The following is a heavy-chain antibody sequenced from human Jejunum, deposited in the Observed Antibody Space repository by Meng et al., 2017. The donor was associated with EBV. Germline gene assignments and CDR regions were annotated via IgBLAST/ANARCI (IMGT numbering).Heavy chain of an antibody. CDR3: ARGAYFDY. Sequence: QMQLQESGSGLVKPSGTLSLTCAVSGGSISSGGYSWHWIRQPPGKGLQWIGYIYYSGSAFYNPPLKSRVTLSVDRSKNQFSLNLSSVTAADTAVYYCARGAYFDYWGQGTLVTVSS. CDR2: IYYSGSA. V-gene: IGHV4-30-2*01. J-gene: IGHJ4*02. CDR1: GGSISSGGYS.